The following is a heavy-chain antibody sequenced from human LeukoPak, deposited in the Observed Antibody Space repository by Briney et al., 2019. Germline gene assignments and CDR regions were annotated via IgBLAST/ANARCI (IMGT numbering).Heavy chain of an antibody. V-gene: IGHV4-59*01. CDR2: IYYSGST. D-gene: IGHD3-22*01. CDR3: ARGPYMYYYDSSGYPSYGMDV. J-gene: IGHJ6*02. CDR1: GGSISSYY. Sequence: SETLSLTCTVSGGSISSYYWSWIRQPPGKGLEWIGYIYYSGSTNYNPSLKSRVTISVDTSKNQFSLKLSSVTAADTAVYYCARGPYMYYYDSSGYPSYGMDVWGQGTTVTVSS.